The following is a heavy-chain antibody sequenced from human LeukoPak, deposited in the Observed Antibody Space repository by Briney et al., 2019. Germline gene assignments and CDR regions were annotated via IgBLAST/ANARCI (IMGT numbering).Heavy chain of an antibody. CDR3: ARDRRFGGYNAFDI. J-gene: IGHJ3*02. D-gene: IGHD5-12*01. Sequence: SETLSLTCTVSAGSISSYYWSWIRQPPGKGLVWIGYIYYSVSTKYNPSLKSRVTISVDTSKNQCSLKLSSVTAADTAVYYCARDRRFGGYNAFDIWGQGTMVTVSS. V-gene: IGHV4-59*01. CDR1: AGSISSYY. CDR2: IYYSVST.